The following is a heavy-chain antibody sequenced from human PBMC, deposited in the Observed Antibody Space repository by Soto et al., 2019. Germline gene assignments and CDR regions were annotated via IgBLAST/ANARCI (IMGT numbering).Heavy chain of an antibody. CDR1: GFTFSSYG. Sequence: QVQLVESGGGVVQPGRSLRLSCAASGFTFSSYGMHWVRQAPGNGLEWVAVISYDGSNKYYADSVKGRFTISRDNSKNTLYLQMNSLRAEDTDVYYCAKDPGYSSGWPDYWGQGTLVTVSS. V-gene: IGHV3-30*18. J-gene: IGHJ4*02. CDR2: ISYDGSNK. CDR3: AKDPGYSSGWPDY. D-gene: IGHD6-19*01.